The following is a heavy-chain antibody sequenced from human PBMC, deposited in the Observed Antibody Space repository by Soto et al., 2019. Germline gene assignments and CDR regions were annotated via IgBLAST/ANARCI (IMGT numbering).Heavy chain of an antibody. CDR3: ARDQVKGTMTIL. V-gene: IGHV3-30-3*01. J-gene: IGHJ4*02. CDR2: ISYDGSNK. Sequence: ESGGGVVQPGRSLRLSCAASGFTFIYYAMHWVRQAPGKGLEWVAVISYDGSNKYYADSVKGRFTISRDNSKNTMYLQMNSLSAEDTAVYHCARDQVKGTMTILWGQGTLVTVSS. D-gene: IGHD4-17*01. CDR1: GFTFIYYA.